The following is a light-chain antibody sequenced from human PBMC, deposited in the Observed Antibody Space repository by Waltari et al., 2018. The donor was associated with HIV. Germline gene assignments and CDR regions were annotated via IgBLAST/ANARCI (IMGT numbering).Light chain of an antibody. CDR2: RDT. J-gene: IGLJ2*01. CDR1: NIGSKN. Sequence: SYELTQPLSVSVALGQTARLPCGGNNIGSKNVNWCQQKPGQAPVLLIYRDTSRPSGIPARFSGSNSGNTATLTISRAEAGDEATYYCQVWDSGVIFGGGTKLTVL. CDR3: QVWDSGVI. V-gene: IGLV3-9*01.